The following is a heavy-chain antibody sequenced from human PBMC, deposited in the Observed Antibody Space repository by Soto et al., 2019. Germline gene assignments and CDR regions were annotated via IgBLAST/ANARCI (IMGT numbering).Heavy chain of an antibody. J-gene: IGHJ6*02. CDR3: AKDRSGSDYFSDYYYYGMDV. D-gene: IGHD3-10*01. Sequence: GGSLSLSCAASGFTFSSYGMHWVSQAPGKGLEWVAVISYDGSNKYYADSVKGRFTISRDNSKNTLYLQMNSLRAEDTAVYYCAKDRSGSDYFSDYYYYGMDVWGQGPTVTVSS. V-gene: IGHV3-30*18. CDR2: ISYDGSNK. CDR1: GFTFSSYG.